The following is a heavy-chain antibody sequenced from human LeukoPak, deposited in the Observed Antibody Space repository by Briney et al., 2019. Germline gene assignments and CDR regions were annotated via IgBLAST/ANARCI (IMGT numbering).Heavy chain of an antibody. CDR1: GFTINNYA. V-gene: IGHV3-23*01. D-gene: IGHD3-22*01. CDR3: TRTRWTSGYYFDY. CDR2: ISGSGSST. Sequence: GGSLRLSCAASGFTINNYAMGWVRQAPGKGLEWVSAISGSGSSTYYTDSVKGRFTISRDNSKNTLFLQMNSLRVEDTAVYYCTRTRWTSGYYFDYWGQGTLVTVSS. J-gene: IGHJ4*02.